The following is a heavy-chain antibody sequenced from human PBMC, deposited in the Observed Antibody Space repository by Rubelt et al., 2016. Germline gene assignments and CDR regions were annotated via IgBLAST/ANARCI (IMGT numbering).Heavy chain of an antibody. V-gene: IGHV3-48*01. J-gene: IGHJ4*02. CDR2: ISSSSSTI. Sequence: GKGLEWVSYISSSSSTIYYADSVKGRFTISRDNSKNTLYLQMNSLRAEDTAVYYCARDDGDSFDYWGQGTLVTVSS. D-gene: IGHD4-17*01. CDR3: ARDDGDSFDY.